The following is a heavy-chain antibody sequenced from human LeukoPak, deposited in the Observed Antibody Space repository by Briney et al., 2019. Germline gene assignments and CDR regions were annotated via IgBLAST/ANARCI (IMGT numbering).Heavy chain of an antibody. CDR1: GFTFSSYS. CDR3: AKLMTYYYYGMDV. V-gene: IGHV3-21*04. Sequence: GGSLRLSCAASGFTFSSYSMNWVRQTPGKGLEWVSSISSSSSYMYYADSVKGRFTISRDNSKNTLYLQMNSLRAEDTAVYYCAKLMTYYYYGMDVWGQGTTVTVSS. CDR2: ISSSSSYM. J-gene: IGHJ6*02. D-gene: IGHD1-1*01.